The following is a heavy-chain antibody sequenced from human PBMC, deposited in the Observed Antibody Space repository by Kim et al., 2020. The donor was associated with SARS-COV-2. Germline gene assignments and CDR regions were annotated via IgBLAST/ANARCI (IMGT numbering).Heavy chain of an antibody. CDR1: GFTFSSYG. D-gene: IGHD2-8*01. Sequence: GGSLRLSCAASGFTFSSYGMHWVRQAPGKGLEWVAVISYDGSNKYYADSVKGRFTISRDNSKNTLYLQMNSLRAEDTAVYYCAKGVFKKGDAFDIWGQGTMVTVSS. V-gene: IGHV3-30*18. CDR3: AKGVFKKGDAFDI. CDR2: ISYDGSNK. J-gene: IGHJ3*02.